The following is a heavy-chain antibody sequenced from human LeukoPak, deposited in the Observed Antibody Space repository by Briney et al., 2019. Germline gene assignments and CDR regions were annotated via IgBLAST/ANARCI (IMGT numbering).Heavy chain of an antibody. J-gene: IGHJ6*03. CDR1: GFTFSSYG. CDR3: AKGSGYEAQSSSSYMDV. Sequence: PGGSLRLSCAASGFTFSSYGIHWVRQAPGKGLEWVAFIRYDGSNKYYSDSVKGRFTISRDNSKNTLYLDVNSLRPEDTAVYYCAKGSGYEAQSSSSYMDVWGKGTTVTISS. D-gene: IGHD5-12*01. V-gene: IGHV3-30*02. CDR2: IRYDGSNK.